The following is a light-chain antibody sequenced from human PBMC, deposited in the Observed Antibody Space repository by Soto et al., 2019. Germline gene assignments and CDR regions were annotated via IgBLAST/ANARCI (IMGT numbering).Light chain of an antibody. V-gene: IGKV3-11*01. Sequence: DILLTQSPATLSLSPGERATLSCRTSQSVSDYLAWFQQKPGQAPRLLIYDTSKRAPGAPARFSGSGYGTVFTLTIRSLGPEDSAVYYCQQRREWPRLTFGGGTKEEI. CDR2: DTS. J-gene: IGKJ4*01. CDR3: QQRREWPRLT. CDR1: QSVSDY.